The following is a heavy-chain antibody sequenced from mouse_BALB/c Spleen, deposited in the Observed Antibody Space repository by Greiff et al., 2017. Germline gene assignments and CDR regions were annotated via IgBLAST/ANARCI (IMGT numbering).Heavy chain of an antibody. J-gene: IGHJ4*01. D-gene: IGHD2-4*01. CDR1: GFSLTSYG. CDR2: IWAGGST. CDR3: ARAYDYDPLYAMDY. V-gene: IGHV2-9*02. Sequence: VQLQQSGPGLVAPSQSLSITCTVSGFSLTSYGVHWVRQPPGKGLEWLGVIWAGGSTNYNSALMSRLSISKDNSKSQVFLKMNSLQTDDTAMYYCARAYDYDPLYAMDYWGQGTSVTVSS.